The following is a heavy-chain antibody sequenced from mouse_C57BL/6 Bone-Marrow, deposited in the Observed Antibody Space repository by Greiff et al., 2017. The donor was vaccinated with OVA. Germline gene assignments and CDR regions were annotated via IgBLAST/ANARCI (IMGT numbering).Heavy chain of an antibody. Sequence: QVQLQQSGAELVRPGTSVQMSCKASGYTFTNYWIGWAKQRPGHGLEWIGDIYPGGGYTNYNEKFKGKATLTADKSSSTAYMQFSILTSEDSAIYYCARKGYYGSSPFAYWGQGTLVTVSA. CDR1: GYTFTNYW. CDR2: IYPGGGYT. D-gene: IGHD1-1*01. CDR3: ARKGYYGSSPFAY. V-gene: IGHV1-63*01. J-gene: IGHJ3*01.